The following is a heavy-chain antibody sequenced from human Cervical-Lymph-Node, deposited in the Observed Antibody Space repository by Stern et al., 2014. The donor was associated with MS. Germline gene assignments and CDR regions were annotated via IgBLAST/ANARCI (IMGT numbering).Heavy chain of an antibody. V-gene: IGHV4-39*01. J-gene: IGHJ4*02. CDR2: IYYTGRT. Sequence: QLQLQESGPGLVKPSETLSLTCTVSGGSVSSNTDYWGWIRQSPGRGLEWIGNIYYTGRTYYNPSLRGRVSISLDPPKTHSARRLNSVTAADTAVYYCARRLKWELSYFDSWGQGTLVIVS. D-gene: IGHD1-26*01. CDR1: GGSVSSNTDY. CDR3: ARRLKWELSYFDS.